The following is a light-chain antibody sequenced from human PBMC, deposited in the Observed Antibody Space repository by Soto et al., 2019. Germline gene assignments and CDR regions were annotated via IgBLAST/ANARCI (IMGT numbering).Light chain of an antibody. CDR2: GNT. Sequence: QSVLTQPPSVSGAPGLRVTISCTGSSSNIGAGYDVHWYQQLPGTAPRLLIFGNTNRPSGVPDRFSGSKSGTSASLAITGLQADDEADYYCQSYDSSLSAWVFGGGTKLTVL. V-gene: IGLV1-40*01. CDR1: SSNIGAGYD. J-gene: IGLJ3*02. CDR3: QSYDSSLSAWV.